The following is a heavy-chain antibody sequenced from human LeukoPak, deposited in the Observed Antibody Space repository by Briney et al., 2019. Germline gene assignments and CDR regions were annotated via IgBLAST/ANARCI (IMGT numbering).Heavy chain of an antibody. J-gene: IGHJ4*02. CDR2: IRGSGGST. V-gene: IGHV3-23*01. CDR3: AKAYGDYINYFDY. CDR1: GFSVSSYG. Sequence: LGGSLRLSCAASGFSVSSYGMTWVRQAPGKGLEWVSGIRGSGGSTYYADSVKGRFTISRDSSKNTLYLQMNGLRAEDTAVYYCAKAYGDYINYFDYWGQGTLVTVSS. D-gene: IGHD4-17*01.